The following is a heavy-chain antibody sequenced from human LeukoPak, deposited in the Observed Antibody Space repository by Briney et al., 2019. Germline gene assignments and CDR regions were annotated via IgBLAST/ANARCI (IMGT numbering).Heavy chain of an antibody. J-gene: IGHJ6*03. Sequence: GGSLRLSCAASGFTFSSYWMSWVRQAPGKGLEWVANIKQDGSEKYYVDSVKGRCTISRDNAKNSLYLQMNSLRAEDTAVYYCARGQHYDFWSGRSSHTLYYYYMDVWGKGTTVTVSS. D-gene: IGHD3-3*01. V-gene: IGHV3-7*01. CDR3: ARGQHYDFWSGRSSHTLYYYYMDV. CDR1: GFTFSSYW. CDR2: IKQDGSEK.